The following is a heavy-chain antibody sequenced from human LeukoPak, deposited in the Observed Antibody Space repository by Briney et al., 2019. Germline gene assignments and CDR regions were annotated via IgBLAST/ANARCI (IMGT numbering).Heavy chain of an antibody. V-gene: IGHV4-39*01. CDR2: IYYSGST. CDR3: ARHPKYFDY. J-gene: IGHJ4*02. CDR1: GGSISSSSYC. Sequence: SETLSLTCTVSGGSISSSSYCWGWIRQPPGKGLKWIGSIYYSGSTYYNPSLKSRVTISVDTSKNQFSLKLSSVTAADTAVYYCARHPKYFDYWGQGTLVTVSS.